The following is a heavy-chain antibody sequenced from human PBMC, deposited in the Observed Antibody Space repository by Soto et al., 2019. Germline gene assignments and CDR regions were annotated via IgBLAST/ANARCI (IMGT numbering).Heavy chain of an antibody. Sequence: PSETLSLTCAVSGGSISSGGYSWSWIRQPPGKGLEWIGYIYHSGSTYYNPSLKSRVTISVDRSKNQFSLKLSSVTAADTAVYYCARSDFWSGYSGYYYGMDVWGQGTTVT. CDR2: IYHSGST. CDR3: ARSDFWSGYSGYYYGMDV. D-gene: IGHD3-3*01. CDR1: GGSISSGGYS. J-gene: IGHJ6*02. V-gene: IGHV4-30-2*01.